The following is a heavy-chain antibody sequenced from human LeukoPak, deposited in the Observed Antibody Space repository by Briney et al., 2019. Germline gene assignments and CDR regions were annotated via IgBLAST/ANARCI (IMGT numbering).Heavy chain of an antibody. CDR2: INPNSGGT. J-gene: IGHJ3*02. Sequence: ASVKVSCKASGYTFTDYYIHWVRQAPGQGLEWMGWINPNSGGTNYAQKFQGRVTMTRDTSISTAYMELSRLRSDDTAVYYCARAVTQQLNAFDIWGQGTMVTVSS. CDR1: GYTFTDYY. CDR3: ARAVTQQLNAFDI. V-gene: IGHV1-2*02. D-gene: IGHD6-13*01.